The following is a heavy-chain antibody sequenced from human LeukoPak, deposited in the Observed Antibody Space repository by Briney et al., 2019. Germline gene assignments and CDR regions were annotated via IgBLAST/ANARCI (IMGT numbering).Heavy chain of an antibody. CDR3: ASSDCSTTTCYRGGHEN. Sequence: GGSLRLSCAASGFTFSRYAMHWVRQAPGKGLEWVAVISDDGTNKYYADSVKGRFSISRDNSKNTLSLQMNSLRAEDTAVYYCASSDCSTTTCYRGGHENWGQGTLVTVSS. CDR2: ISDDGTNK. V-gene: IGHV3-30-3*01. J-gene: IGHJ4*02. D-gene: IGHD2-2*02. CDR1: GFTFSRYA.